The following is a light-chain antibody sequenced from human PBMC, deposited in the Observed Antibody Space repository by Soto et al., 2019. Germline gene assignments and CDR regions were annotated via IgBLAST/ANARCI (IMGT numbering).Light chain of an antibody. Sequence: QSVLNQPASVSGSTGQSITISCTGTSSDVGSYNYVSWFQHHPGKAPKLIIYEVNKRPSGISDRFSGSKSGNTASLTISGLQAEDEADYYCCSYAGTTISYVFGTGTKVTVL. J-gene: IGLJ1*01. CDR2: EVN. V-gene: IGLV2-23*02. CDR3: CSYAGTTISYV. CDR1: SSDVGSYNY.